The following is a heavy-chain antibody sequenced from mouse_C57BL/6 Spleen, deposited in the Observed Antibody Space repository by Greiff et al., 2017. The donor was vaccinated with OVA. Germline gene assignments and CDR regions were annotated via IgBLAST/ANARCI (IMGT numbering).Heavy chain of an antibody. V-gene: IGHV7-3*01. CDR2: IRNKANGYTT. CDR3: ARYEGNDDYFDY. Sequence: EVQGVESGGGLVQPGGSLSLSCAASGFTFTDYYMSWVRQPPGKALEWLGFIRNKANGYTTEYSASVKGRFTISRDNSQSILYLQMNALRAEDSATYYCARYEGNDDYFDYWGQGTTLTVSS. J-gene: IGHJ2*01. D-gene: IGHD2-12*01. CDR1: GFTFTDYY.